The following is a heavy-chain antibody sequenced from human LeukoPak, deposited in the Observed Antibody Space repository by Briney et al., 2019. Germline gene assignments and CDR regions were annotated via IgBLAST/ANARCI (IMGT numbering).Heavy chain of an antibody. CDR3: ARVQDIVVVPAAPDTYYYYGMDV. J-gene: IGHJ6*02. CDR2: INTSGGST. D-gene: IGHD2-2*01. V-gene: IGHV1-46*01. CDR1: GYTFTSYY. Sequence: ASVKVSCKASGYTFTSYYMHWVRQAPGQGLEWMGIINTSGGSTSYAQKFQGRVTMTRDTSTSTVYMELSSLRSEDTAVYYCARVQDIVVVPAAPDTYYYYGMDVWGQGTTVTVSS.